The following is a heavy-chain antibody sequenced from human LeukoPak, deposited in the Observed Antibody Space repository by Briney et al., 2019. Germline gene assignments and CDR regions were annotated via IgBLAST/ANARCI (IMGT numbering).Heavy chain of an antibody. CDR2: ISSSGSYI. D-gene: IGHD3-22*01. V-gene: IGHV3-21*01. CDR1: GFTFSSYA. Sequence: TGGSLRLSCAGSGFTFSSYAMNWVRQAPGKGLEWVSSISSSGSYIYYADSLKGRFTISRDNAKNSLYLAMNNLRAEDAAVYYCGRAPSDSSGYYFSYYWGQGTLVTVSS. CDR3: GRAPSDSSGYYFSYY. J-gene: IGHJ4*02.